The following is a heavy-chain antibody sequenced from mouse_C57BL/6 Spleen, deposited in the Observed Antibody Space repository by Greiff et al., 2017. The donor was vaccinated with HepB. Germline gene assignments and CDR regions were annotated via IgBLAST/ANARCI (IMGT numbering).Heavy chain of an antibody. D-gene: IGHD6-1*01. CDR2: IRNKANGYTT. CDR1: GFTFTDYY. V-gene: IGHV7-3*01. CDR3: ARYIGLWDY. J-gene: IGHJ2*01. Sequence: EVKLVESGGGLVQPGGSLSLSCAASGFTFTDYYMSWVRQPPGEALEWLGFIRNKANGYTTEYSASVKGRFTISRDNSQSILYLQMNALRAEDSATYYCARYIGLWDYWGQGTTRTVSS.